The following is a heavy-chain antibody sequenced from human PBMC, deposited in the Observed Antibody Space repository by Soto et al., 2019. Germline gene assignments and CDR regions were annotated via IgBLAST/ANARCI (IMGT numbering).Heavy chain of an antibody. D-gene: IGHD1-26*01. J-gene: IGHJ3*02. CDR1: GFTFSSYA. CDR2: ISGSGGST. CDR3: AKSMGAIDDAFDI. V-gene: IGHV3-23*01. Sequence: PVGSLRLSCAASGFTFSSYAMSWVRQAPGKGLEWVSAISGSGGSTYYADSVKGRFTISRDNSKNTLYLQMNSLRAEDTAVYYCAKSMGAIDDAFDIWGQGTMVTVSS.